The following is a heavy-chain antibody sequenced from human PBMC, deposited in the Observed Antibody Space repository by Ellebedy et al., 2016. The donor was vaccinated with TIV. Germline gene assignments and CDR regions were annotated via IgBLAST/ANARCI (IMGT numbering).Heavy chain of an antibody. CDR1: GFTFSSHV. D-gene: IGHD3-9*01. V-gene: IGHV3-23*01. J-gene: IGHJ4*02. Sequence: PGGSLRLSCVASGFTFSSHVMNWVRQAPGKGLEWVSGISGSGSTTDYADAVKGRFTISRDNSKDTVYLQMNSLRTEDTAIYDCAKARGTSWYYFESWGQGTLVTVSS. CDR2: ISGSGSTT. CDR3: AKARGTSWYYFES.